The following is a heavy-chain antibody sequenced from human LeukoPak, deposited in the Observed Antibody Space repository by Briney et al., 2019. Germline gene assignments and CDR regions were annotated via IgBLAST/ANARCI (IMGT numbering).Heavy chain of an antibody. Sequence: PSETLSLTCAVYGGSFSGYYWSWIRQPPGKGLDWIGSMYYSGSTNYNPSLKSRVTISVDTSKNQFSLRLNSVTTADTAVYYCARSRIVGDGYSYGYWGQGTLVTVSS. D-gene: IGHD5-24*01. CDR1: GGSFSGYY. CDR3: ARSRIVGDGYSYGY. CDR2: MYYSGST. V-gene: IGHV4-59*01. J-gene: IGHJ4*02.